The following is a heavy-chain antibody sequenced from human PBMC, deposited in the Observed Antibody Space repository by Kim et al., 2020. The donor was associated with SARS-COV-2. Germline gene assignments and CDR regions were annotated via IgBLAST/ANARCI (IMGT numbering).Heavy chain of an antibody. J-gene: IGHJ3*02. CDR2: TT. Sequence: TTNYDPCLKSRVTRSVDTYKNQSSLKMTSVTAADTAVYYCVREGGRAFDMWGQGTMVTVSS. CDR3: VREGGRAFDM. V-gene: IGHV4-61*02.